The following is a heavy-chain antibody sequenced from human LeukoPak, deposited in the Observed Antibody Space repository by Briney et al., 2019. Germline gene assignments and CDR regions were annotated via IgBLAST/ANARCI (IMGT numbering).Heavy chain of an antibody. V-gene: IGHV1-8*01. CDR2: MNPNSGNT. Sequence: ASVRVSCKASGYTFTSYDINWVRQATGQGLEWMGWMNPNSGNTGYAQKFQGRVTMTRNTSISTAYMELSSLRSEDTAVYYCARGPGYCSSNSCYPSGHYYGMDVWGQGTTVTASS. CDR3: ARGPGYCSSNSCYPSGHYYGMDV. CDR1: GYTFTSYD. D-gene: IGHD2-2*01. J-gene: IGHJ6*02.